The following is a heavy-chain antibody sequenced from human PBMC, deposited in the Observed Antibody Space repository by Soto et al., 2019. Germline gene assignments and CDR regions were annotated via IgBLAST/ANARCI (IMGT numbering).Heavy chain of an antibody. V-gene: IGHV3-15*07. CDR3: SRLPPERYSAYDFPMDV. Sequence: GGSMRLXCAASGFTFSNAWMNWVRQAPGKGLEWVGRIKSKTDGGTTDYAAPVKGRFTISRDDSKNALYLQMNSLKTEDTAVYYCSRLPPERYSAYDFPMDVWGQGTTVTVSS. J-gene: IGHJ6*02. D-gene: IGHD5-12*01. CDR2: IKSKTDGGTT. CDR1: GFTFSNAW.